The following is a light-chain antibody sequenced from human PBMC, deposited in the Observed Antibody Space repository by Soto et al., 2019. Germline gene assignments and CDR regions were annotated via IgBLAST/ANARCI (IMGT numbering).Light chain of an antibody. J-gene: IGKJ4*01. CDR2: PAS. V-gene: IGKV1-5*03. CDR1: KSIDGW. CDR3: QPYDTYPLT. Sequence: DIQMTLARSTLSSSVADRVPIICLTSKSIDGWLACYRQRPGRAPELLIYPASTLETWVPSRFSGSGSGTEFTLTVSSLEPDDFATYYCQPYDTYPLTFGGGPKVDIK.